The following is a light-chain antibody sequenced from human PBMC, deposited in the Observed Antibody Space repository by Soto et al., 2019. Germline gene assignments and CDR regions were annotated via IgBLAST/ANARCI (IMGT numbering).Light chain of an antibody. CDR1: NGDIGRYNY. J-gene: IGLJ2*01. CDR2: EVI. Sequence: QSALTQPASVSGSPGQSITIPCAGTNGDIGRYNYVSWHQQHPGKAPKLLIFEVIHRPSGVSNRFSGSKSGSKAALTISGLQDEDEADYYCSSYTSMDTVIFGGGTKVTVL. CDR3: SSYTSMDTVI. V-gene: IGLV2-14*01.